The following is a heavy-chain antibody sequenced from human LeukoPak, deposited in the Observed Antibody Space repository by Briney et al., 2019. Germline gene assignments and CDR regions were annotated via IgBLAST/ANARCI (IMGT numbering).Heavy chain of an antibody. Sequence: QPGGSLSLSCAASGFTVSSNYMSWVRQAPGKGLEWVSVIYSGGSTYYADSVKGRFTISRDNSKNTLYLQMNSLRAEDTAVYYCARDQVVGAPGAFDIWGQGTMVTVSS. CDR3: ARDQVVGAPGAFDI. D-gene: IGHD1-26*01. J-gene: IGHJ3*02. CDR2: IYSGGST. V-gene: IGHV3-53*01. CDR1: GFTVSSNY.